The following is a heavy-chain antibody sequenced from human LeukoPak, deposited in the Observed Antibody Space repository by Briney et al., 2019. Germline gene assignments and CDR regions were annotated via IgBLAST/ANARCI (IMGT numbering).Heavy chain of an antibody. J-gene: IGHJ4*02. Sequence: GGSLRLSCVASGFTFGIYWMSWVRQAPGKGLEWVSAISGSGGSTYYADSVKGRFTISRDNSKNTLYLQMNSLRAEDTAVYYCARDRAGPDYWGQGTLVTVSS. CDR3: ARDRAGPDY. CDR1: GFTFGIYW. V-gene: IGHV3-23*01. D-gene: IGHD6-19*01. CDR2: ISGSGGST.